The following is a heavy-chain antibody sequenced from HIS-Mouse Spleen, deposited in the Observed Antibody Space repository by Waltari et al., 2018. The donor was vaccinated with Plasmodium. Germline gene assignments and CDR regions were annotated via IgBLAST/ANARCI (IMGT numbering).Heavy chain of an antibody. V-gene: IGHV3-30*18. CDR3: AKDRRSSSWYVDY. CDR2: ISYDGSNK. Sequence: QVQLVESGGGVVQPGRSLRLSCAASGFTFSSYGMHWVRQAPGKGREWVAVISYDGSNKYYEDSVKGRFTISRDNSKNTLYLQMNSLRAEDTAVYYCAKDRRSSSWYVDYWGQGTLVTVSS. CDR1: GFTFSSYG. J-gene: IGHJ4*02. D-gene: IGHD6-13*01.